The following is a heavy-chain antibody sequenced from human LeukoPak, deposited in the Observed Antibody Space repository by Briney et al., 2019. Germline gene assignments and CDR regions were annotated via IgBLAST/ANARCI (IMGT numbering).Heavy chain of an antibody. CDR3: ARHVGGYDADAFDI. CDR2: IYYSGST. V-gene: IGHV4-39*01. D-gene: IGHD5-12*01. Sequence: SETLSLTCTVSGGSISSSSYYWGWIRQPPGKGLEWIGSIYYSGSTYYNPSLKSRVTISVDTSKNQFSLKLSSVTAADTAVYYCARHVGGYDADAFDIWGQGTMVTVS. J-gene: IGHJ3*02. CDR1: GGSISSSSYY.